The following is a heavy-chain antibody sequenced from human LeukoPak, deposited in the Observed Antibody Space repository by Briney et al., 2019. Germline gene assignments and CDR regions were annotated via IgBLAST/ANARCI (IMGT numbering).Heavy chain of an antibody. CDR2: IIPIFGTA. CDR3: ARDRTGILTV. Sequence: GASVKVSCKASGGTFSSYAISWVRQAPGQGLEWMGGIIPIFGTANYAQKFQGRVTITADESTSTAYMELSSLRSEDTAVYYCARDRTGILTVWGQGTMVTVSS. V-gene: IGHV1-69*13. D-gene: IGHD1-1*01. CDR1: GGTFSSYA. J-gene: IGHJ3*01.